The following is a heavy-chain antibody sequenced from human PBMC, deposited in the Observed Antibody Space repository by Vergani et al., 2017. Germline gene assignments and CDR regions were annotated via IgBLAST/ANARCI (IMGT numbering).Heavy chain of an antibody. CDR2: ISGSGGST. D-gene: IGHD2-15*01. Sequence: EVQLLESGGGLVQPGGSLRLSCAASGFTFSSYAMSWVRQAPGKGLEWVSAISGSGGSTYDADSVKGRFTISRDNSKNTLYLQMNSLRAEDTAVYYCAKAHAGYCSGGSCYSDWYFDLWGRGTLVTVSS. CDR3: AKAHAGYCSGGSCYSDWYFDL. CDR1: GFTFSSYA. J-gene: IGHJ2*01. V-gene: IGHV3-23*01.